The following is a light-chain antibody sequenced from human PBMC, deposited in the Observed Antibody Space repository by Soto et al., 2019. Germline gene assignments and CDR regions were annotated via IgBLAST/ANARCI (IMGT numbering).Light chain of an antibody. CDR3: CSYTTTTAYV. CDR2: GVT. Sequence: QSALAQPASVSGSPGQSITISCTGTSIDIGSYNYISWYQQHPDKGPKVIIYGVTNRPSGVSNRFSGSKSGYTASLTISGLQAEDEADYYCCSYTTTTAYVFGTGTKVTVL. CDR1: SIDIGSYNY. V-gene: IGLV2-14*03. J-gene: IGLJ1*01.